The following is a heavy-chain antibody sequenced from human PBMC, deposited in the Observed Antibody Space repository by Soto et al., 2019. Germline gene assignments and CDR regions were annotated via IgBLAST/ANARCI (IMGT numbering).Heavy chain of an antibody. Sequence: EVQLVESGGGLVKPGGSLRLSCAASGFTFSSYSMNWVRQAPGKGLEWVSSISSSSSYIYYADSVKGRFTISRDNAKNSLYLQMNSLRAEVTAVYYCARDRRDGYNFDYWGQGTLVTVSS. J-gene: IGHJ4*02. D-gene: IGHD5-12*01. CDR1: GFTFSSYS. V-gene: IGHV3-21*01. CDR3: ARDRRDGYNFDY. CDR2: ISSSSSYI.